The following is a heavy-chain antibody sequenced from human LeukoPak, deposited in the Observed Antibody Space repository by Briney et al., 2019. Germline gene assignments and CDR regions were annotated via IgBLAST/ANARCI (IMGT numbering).Heavy chain of an antibody. CDR1: GGSFSGYY. J-gene: IGHJ6*02. CDR2: MNHSGST. V-gene: IGHV4-34*01. CDR3: ARGKAACWSGYCYYYGMDV. D-gene: IGHD3-3*01. Sequence: SETLSLTCAVYGGSFSGYYWSWLRQPPGKGLEWIGEMNHSGSTNYNPSLKSRVTISVDTSKNQFSLKLSSVTAADTAVYYCARGKAACWSGYCYYYGMDVWGQGTTVTVSS.